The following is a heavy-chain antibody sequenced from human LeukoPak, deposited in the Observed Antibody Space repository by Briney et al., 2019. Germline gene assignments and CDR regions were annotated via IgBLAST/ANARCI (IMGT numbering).Heavy chain of an antibody. Sequence: ASVKVSCKAPGYTFSYYYMHWVRQAPGQGLEWMGWINPNSGGTNYALKFQGRVTMTRDTSISTAYMELSGLRSDDTAVYYCARGGGSGYDYDYWGQGTLVTVSS. V-gene: IGHV1-2*02. D-gene: IGHD5-12*01. CDR2: INPNSGGT. J-gene: IGHJ4*02. CDR1: GYTFSYYY. CDR3: ARGGGSGYDYDY.